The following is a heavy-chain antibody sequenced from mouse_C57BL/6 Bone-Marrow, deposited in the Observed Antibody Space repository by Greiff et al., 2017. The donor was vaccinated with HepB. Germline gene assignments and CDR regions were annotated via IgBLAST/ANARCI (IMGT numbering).Heavy chain of an antibody. CDR1: GYTFTSYW. CDR3: ARDSTWYFDV. J-gene: IGHJ1*03. V-gene: IGHV1-50*01. Sequence: QVQLQQPGAELVKPGASVKLSCKASGYTFTSYWMQWVKQRPGQGLEWIGEIDPSDSYTNYNQKFKGKATLTVDTSSCTAYMQLSSLTSEDSAVYYCARDSTWYFDVWGTGTTVTVSS. CDR2: IDPSDSYT. D-gene: IGHD2-5*01.